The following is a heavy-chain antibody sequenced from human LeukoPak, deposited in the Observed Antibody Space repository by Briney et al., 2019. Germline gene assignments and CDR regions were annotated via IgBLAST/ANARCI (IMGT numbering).Heavy chain of an antibody. D-gene: IGHD3-22*01. J-gene: IGHJ4*02. CDR2: ISAYNGNT. CDR1: GYTFTSYG. CDR3: ARDYYDSSGYRPELFDY. V-gene: IGHV1-18*01. Sequence: ASVKVSCKASGYTFTSYGISWVRQAPGQGLEWMGWISAYNGNTNYAQKLQGRVTMTRDTSISTAYMELSRLRSDDTAVYYCARDYYDSSGYRPELFDYWGQGTLVTVSS.